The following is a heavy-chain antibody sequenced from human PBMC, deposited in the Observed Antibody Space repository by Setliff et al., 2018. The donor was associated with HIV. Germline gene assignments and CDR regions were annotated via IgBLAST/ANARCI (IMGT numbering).Heavy chain of an antibody. Sequence: GGSLRLSCAASGFTFSSYGMHWVRQAPGKGLEWVECIRYDGSNQYYADSVKGRFTVSRDNSKNTPYLQMNSLRAEDTAVYYCAKWDLRWGQGTMVTVSS. CDR3: AKWDLR. CDR1: GFTFSSYG. V-gene: IGHV3-30*02. CDR2: IRYDGSNQ. D-gene: IGHD1-26*01. J-gene: IGHJ3*01.